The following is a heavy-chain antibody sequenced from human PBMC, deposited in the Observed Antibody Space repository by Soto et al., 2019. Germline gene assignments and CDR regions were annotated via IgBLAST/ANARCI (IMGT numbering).Heavy chain of an antibody. CDR1: GGSISSGGYS. CDR2: IYHSGST. CDR3: ARAEYYYDSSGYYYPALFDY. V-gene: IGHV4-30-2*01. D-gene: IGHD3-22*01. J-gene: IGHJ4*02. Sequence: TLSLTCAVSGGSISSGGYSWSWIRQPPGKGLEWIGYIYHSGSTYYNPSLKSRVTISVDRSKNQFSLKLSSVTAADTAVYYCARAEYYYDSSGYYYPALFDYWGQGTLVTVSS.